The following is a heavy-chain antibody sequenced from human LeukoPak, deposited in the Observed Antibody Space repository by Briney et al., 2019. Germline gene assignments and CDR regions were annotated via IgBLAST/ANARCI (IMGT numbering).Heavy chain of an antibody. V-gene: IGHV3-7*01. CDR2: IKQDGSEK. Sequence: GGSLRLSCAASGFTFSSYWMSWVRQAPGKGLEWVANIKQDGSEKYYVDSVKGRFTISRDNAKNSLYLQMNSLRAEDTAVYYCARDQYRLGFNWFDPWGQGTLVTVSA. CDR1: GFTFSSYW. CDR3: ARDQYRLGFNWFDP. D-gene: IGHD2-2*01. J-gene: IGHJ5*02.